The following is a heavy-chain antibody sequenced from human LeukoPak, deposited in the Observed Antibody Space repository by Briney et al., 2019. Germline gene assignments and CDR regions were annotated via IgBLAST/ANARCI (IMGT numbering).Heavy chain of an antibody. D-gene: IGHD6-13*01. Sequence: PSETLSLTCTVSGGSISSGGYYWSWIRQHPGKGLEWIGYIYYSGSTYYNPSLKGRVTISVDTSKNQFSLKLSSVTAADTAVYYCARGGAAAGNFVYWGQGTLVTVSS. CDR3: ARGGAAAGNFVY. V-gene: IGHV4-31*03. CDR1: GGSISSGGYY. J-gene: IGHJ4*02. CDR2: IYYSGST.